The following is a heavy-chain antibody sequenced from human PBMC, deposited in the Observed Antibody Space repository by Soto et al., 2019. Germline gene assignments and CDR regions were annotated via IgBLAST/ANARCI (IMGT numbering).Heavy chain of an antibody. J-gene: IGHJ5*02. CDR2: IVPLFGTT. D-gene: IGHD6-13*01. Sequence: QVQLVQSGAEVKKPGSSVKVSCKASGGNFTSYAISWVRQAPGQGLEFMGGIVPLFGTTNYAHKFRGRVTITAVESTSTVYMEVSSLRSEDTAVYYCAKASGRSWYNWFDPWGQGTLVTVST. CDR1: GGNFTSYA. V-gene: IGHV1-69*01. CDR3: AKASGRSWYNWFDP.